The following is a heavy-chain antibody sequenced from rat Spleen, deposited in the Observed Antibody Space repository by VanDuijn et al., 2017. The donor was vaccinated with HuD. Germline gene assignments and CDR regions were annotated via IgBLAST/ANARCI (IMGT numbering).Heavy chain of an antibody. D-gene: IGHD1-6*01. J-gene: IGHJ2*01. CDR2: ISSGSGT. CDR3: TRPTSRIPLQY. Sequence: EVQMVESGGGLVQPGRSLKLSCAASGFTFSNYDMAWVRQATTKGLEWLASISSGSGTYYRDSVKGRFTISRDNAKRTLYPTLDSTRSEDTAIYYCTRPTSRIPLQYWGQGVTVTVSS. V-gene: IGHV5-25*01. CDR1: GFTFSNYD.